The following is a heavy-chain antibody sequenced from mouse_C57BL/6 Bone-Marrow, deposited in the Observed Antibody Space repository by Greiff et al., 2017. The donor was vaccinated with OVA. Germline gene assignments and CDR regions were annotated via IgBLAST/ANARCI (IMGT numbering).Heavy chain of an antibody. CDR2: ISNGGGST. J-gene: IGHJ3*01. D-gene: IGHD1-1*01. V-gene: IGHV5-12*01. CDR1: GFTFSDYY. CDR3: ARQGDYGSSFWFAY. Sequence: EVKLVESGGGLVQPGGSLKLSCAASGFTFSDYYMYWVRQTPEKRLEWVAYISNGGGSTYYPDTVKGRFTISRDNAKNTRYLQMSRLKSEDTAMYYCARQGDYGSSFWFAYWGQGTLVTVSA.